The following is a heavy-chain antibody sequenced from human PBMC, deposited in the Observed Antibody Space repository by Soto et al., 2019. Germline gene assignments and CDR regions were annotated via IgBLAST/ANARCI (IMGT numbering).Heavy chain of an antibody. CDR3: ARLSYDILTGYPLFDY. CDR1: GGSISSYY. V-gene: IGHV4-59*01. D-gene: IGHD3-9*01. Sequence: SETLSLTCTVSGGSISSYYWSWIRQPPGKGLEWIGYIYYSGSTNYNPSLKSRVTISVDTSKNQFSLKLSSVTAADTAVYYCARLSYDILTGYPLFDYWGQGTLVTVSS. J-gene: IGHJ4*02. CDR2: IYYSGST.